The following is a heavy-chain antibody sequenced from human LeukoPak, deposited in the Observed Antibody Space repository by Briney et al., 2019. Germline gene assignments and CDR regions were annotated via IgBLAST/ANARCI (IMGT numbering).Heavy chain of an antibody. J-gene: IGHJ4*02. CDR1: GFTFSSYG. CDR2: IRYDGSNK. D-gene: IGHD6-13*01. Sequence: PGGSLRLSCAASGFTFSSYGMHWVRQAPGKGLEWVAFIRYDGSNKYYADSVKGRFTIARDNSKNTLYLQMNSLRAEDTAVYYCAKEAIYSSSWYSADYXGQGTLVTVSS. CDR3: AKEAIYSSSWYSADY. V-gene: IGHV3-30*02.